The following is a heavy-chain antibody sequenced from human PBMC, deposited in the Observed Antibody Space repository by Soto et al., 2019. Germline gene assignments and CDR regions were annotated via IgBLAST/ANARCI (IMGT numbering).Heavy chain of an antibody. D-gene: IGHD3-3*01. Sequence: EVQLVESGGGLVKPGGSLRLSCAASGFTFSSYSMNWVRQAPGKGLEWVSSISSSSSYIYYADSVKGRFTISRDNAKNSLYLQMNSLRAEDTAVYYCARDSAITIFGVVPYHNWFDPWGQGTLVTVSS. CDR3: ARDSAITIFGVVPYHNWFDP. V-gene: IGHV3-21*01. CDR2: ISSSSSYI. CDR1: GFTFSSYS. J-gene: IGHJ5*02.